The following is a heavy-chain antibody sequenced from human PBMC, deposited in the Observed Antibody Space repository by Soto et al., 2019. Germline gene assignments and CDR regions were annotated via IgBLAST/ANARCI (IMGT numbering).Heavy chain of an antibody. CDR3: AHRQGFGELLFYQGEWFDY. Sequence: SGPTLVNPTQTLTLTCTFSGFSLSTSGVGVGWIRQPPGKALEWLALIYWDDDKRYSPSLKSRLTITKDTSKNQVVLTMTNMDPVDTATYYCAHRQGFGELLFYQGEWFDYWGQGTLVTVSS. V-gene: IGHV2-5*02. CDR2: IYWDDDK. CDR1: GFSLSTSGVG. J-gene: IGHJ4*02. D-gene: IGHD3-10*01.